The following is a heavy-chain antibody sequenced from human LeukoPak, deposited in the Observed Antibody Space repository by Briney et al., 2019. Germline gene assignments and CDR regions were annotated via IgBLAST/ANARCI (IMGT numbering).Heavy chain of an antibody. CDR3: ARGRVDYYDSSGSPSNDY. Sequence: SETLSLTCAVYGGSFSGYHWSWIRQPPGKGLEWIGEINHSGSTNYNPSLKSRVTISVDTSKNQFSLKLSSVTAADTAVYYCARGRVDYYDSSGSPSNDYWGQGTLVTVSS. CDR2: INHSGST. V-gene: IGHV4-34*01. D-gene: IGHD3-22*01. CDR1: GGSFSGYH. J-gene: IGHJ4*02.